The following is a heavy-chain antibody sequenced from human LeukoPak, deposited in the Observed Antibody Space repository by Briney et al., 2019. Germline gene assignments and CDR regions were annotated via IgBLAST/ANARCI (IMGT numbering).Heavy chain of an antibody. CDR2: IRYDGSNK. CDR3: AKDGMNDYYVTRGSDDY. CDR1: GFTFSSYG. D-gene: IGHD3-10*02. V-gene: IGHV3-30*02. J-gene: IGHJ4*02. Sequence: PGGSLRLSCAASGFTFSSYGMHWVRQAPGKGLEWVAFIRYDGSNKYYADSVKGRFTISRDNSKNTLYLQMNSLRAEDTAVYYCAKDGMNDYYVTRGSDDYWGQGTLVTVSS.